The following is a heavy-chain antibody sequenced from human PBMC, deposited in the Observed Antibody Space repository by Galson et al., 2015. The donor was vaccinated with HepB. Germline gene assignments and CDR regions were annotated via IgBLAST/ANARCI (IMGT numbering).Heavy chain of an antibody. CDR2: IKSKTDGGTT. CDR1: GFTFSNAW. J-gene: IGHJ3*02. D-gene: IGHD6-13*01. V-gene: IGHV3-15*07. Sequence: SLRLSCAASGFTFSNAWMNWVRQAPGRGLEWVGRIKSKTDGGTTDYAAPVKGRFTISRDDSKNTLYLQMNSLKTEDTAVYYCTTATIAAAGIPADAFDIWGQGTMVTVSS. CDR3: TTATIAAAGIPADAFDI.